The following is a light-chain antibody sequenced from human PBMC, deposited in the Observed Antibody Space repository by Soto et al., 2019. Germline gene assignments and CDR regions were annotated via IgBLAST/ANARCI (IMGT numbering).Light chain of an antibody. CDR2: DVS. V-gene: IGLV2-14*01. Sequence: QSVLTQPASVSGSPGQSITISCTGTSSDVGGYNYVSWYQQHTGKAPNLLIYDVSTRPSVVSNRFSGSKSGNTASLTISGIQAEDEADYYCNSYTSSSNLVFGGGTKVTVL. CDR3: NSYTSSSNLV. J-gene: IGLJ3*02. CDR1: SSDVGGYNY.